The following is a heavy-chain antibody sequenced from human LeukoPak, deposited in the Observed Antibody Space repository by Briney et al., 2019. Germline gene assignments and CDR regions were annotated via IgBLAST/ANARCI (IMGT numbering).Heavy chain of an antibody. CDR1: GFTFSSYG. CDR3: AKEGTAMVGSYFDY. Sequence: GGSLRLSCAAFGFTFSSYGMHWVRQAPGKGLEGVAVISYDGGGKFSADSVKGRFTISRDNSKNTLYLQMSSLRAEDTAVYYCAKEGTAMVGSYFDYWGQGALVTVSS. CDR2: ISYDGGGK. J-gene: IGHJ4*02. V-gene: IGHV3-30*18. D-gene: IGHD5-18*01.